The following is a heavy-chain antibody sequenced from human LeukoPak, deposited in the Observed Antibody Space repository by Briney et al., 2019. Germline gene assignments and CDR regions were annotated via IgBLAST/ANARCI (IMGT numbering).Heavy chain of an antibody. CDR2: ISSSSSYI. J-gene: IGHJ6*02. Sequence: GGSLRLSCAASGFTFSSYSMNWVRQAPGKGLEWVSSISSSSSYIYYADSVKGRFTISRDNAKNSLYLQMNSLRAEDTAVYYCARGGYCSGGRCYSDDDYYGMDVWGQGTTVTVSS. D-gene: IGHD2-15*01. CDR3: ARGGYCSGGRCYSDDDYYGMDV. V-gene: IGHV3-21*01. CDR1: GFTFSSYS.